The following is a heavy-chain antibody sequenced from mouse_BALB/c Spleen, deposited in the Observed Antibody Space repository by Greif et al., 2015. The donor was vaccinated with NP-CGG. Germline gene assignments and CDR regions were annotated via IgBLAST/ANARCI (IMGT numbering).Heavy chain of an antibody. CDR3: ARSTTDY. Sequence: EVKLVESGGGLVKPGGSLKLSCAASGFAFCSYDMSWVRQTPEKRLEWVAYISSGGGSTYYPDTVKGRFTISRDNAKNTLYLQMSSLKSEDTAMYYCARSTTDYWGQGTTLTVSS. J-gene: IGHJ2*01. CDR2: ISSGGGST. CDR1: GFAFCSYD. D-gene: IGHD2-1*01. V-gene: IGHV5-12-1*01.